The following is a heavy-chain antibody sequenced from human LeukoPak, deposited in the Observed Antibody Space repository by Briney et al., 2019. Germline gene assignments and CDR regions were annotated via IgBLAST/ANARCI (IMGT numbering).Heavy chain of an antibody. V-gene: IGHV3-7*01. Sequence: GGSLRLSCAASGFTSSTYWMSWVRQAPGKGLEWVANIKYDGSEKFYVGSVRGRFTISRDNAKNSLYLEMNSLRAEDTAVYYCARYTVTEKTDYWGQRTLVTVSS. CDR2: IKYDGSEK. CDR1: GFTSSTYW. CDR3: ARYTVTEKTDY. J-gene: IGHJ4*02. D-gene: IGHD4-17*01.